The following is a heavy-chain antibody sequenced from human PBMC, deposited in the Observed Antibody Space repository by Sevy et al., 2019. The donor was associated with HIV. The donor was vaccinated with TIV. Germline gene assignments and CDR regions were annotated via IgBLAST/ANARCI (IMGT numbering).Heavy chain of an antibody. D-gene: IGHD6-13*01. CDR2: ISSSGSTI. CDR3: ARVNSSSWYNYYYGMDV. Sequence: GGSLRLSCAASGFTFSDYYMSWIRQAPGKGLEWVSYISSSGSTIYYADSVKGRFTISRDNAKNPLYLKMNSLRAEDTAVYYCARVNSSSWYNYYYGMDVWGQGTTVTVSS. CDR1: GFTFSDYY. J-gene: IGHJ6*02. V-gene: IGHV3-11*01.